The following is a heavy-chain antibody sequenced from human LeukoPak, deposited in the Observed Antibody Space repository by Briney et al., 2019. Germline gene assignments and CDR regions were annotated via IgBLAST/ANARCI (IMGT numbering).Heavy chain of an antibody. D-gene: IGHD3-22*01. J-gene: IGHJ5*02. Sequence: PSETLSLTCTVSGGSISSYYWSWIRQPPGKGLEWIGYIYYSGSTNYNPSLKSRDTISVDTSKNQFSLKLSSVTAADTAVYYCAREGLGYYDSSGYYYGSWFDPWGQGTLVTVSS. CDR2: IYYSGST. CDR3: AREGLGYYDSSGYYYGSWFDP. CDR1: GGSISSYY. V-gene: IGHV4-59*01.